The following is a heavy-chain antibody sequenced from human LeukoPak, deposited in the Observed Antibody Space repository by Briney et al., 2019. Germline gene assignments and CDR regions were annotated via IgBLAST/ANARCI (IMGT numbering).Heavy chain of an antibody. V-gene: IGHV3-73*01. CDR1: GFTFSGSA. Sequence: PGGSLRLSCAASGFTFSGSAMHWVRQASGKGLEWVGRIRSKANSYATAYAASVKGRFTISRDDSKNTAYLQTNSLKTEDTAVYYCTSYGDYGVYWGQGTLVTVSS. D-gene: IGHD4-17*01. J-gene: IGHJ4*02. CDR2: IRSKANSYAT. CDR3: TSYGDYGVY.